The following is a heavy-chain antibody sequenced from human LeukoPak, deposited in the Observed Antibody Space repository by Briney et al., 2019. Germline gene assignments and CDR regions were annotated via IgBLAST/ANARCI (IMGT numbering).Heavy chain of an antibody. Sequence: PGGSLRLSCAASGFTFSSYAMSWVRQAPGKGLEWVSAISGSGGSTYYADSVKGRFTISRDNSKNTLYLQMSSLRAEDTAVYYCAKGYDSSGYYLIDYWGQGTLVTVSS. D-gene: IGHD3-22*01. V-gene: IGHV3-23*01. CDR2: ISGSGGST. CDR3: AKGYDSSGYYLIDY. CDR1: GFTFSSYA. J-gene: IGHJ4*02.